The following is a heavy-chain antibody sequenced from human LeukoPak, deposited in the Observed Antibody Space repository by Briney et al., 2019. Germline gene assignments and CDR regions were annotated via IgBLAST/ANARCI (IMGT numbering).Heavy chain of an antibody. D-gene: IGHD3-22*01. CDR3: ARVYYYDNSGYGKDYFDY. Sequence: SETLSLTCTVSGGSISSGDYYWSWIRQPRGKGLEWIGYIYYSGSSYYNPSLKSRVTISVDTSKNQFSLKLSSVTAADTAVYYCARVYYYDNSGYGKDYFDYWGQGTLVTVS. CDR1: GGSISSGDYY. CDR2: IYYSGSS. V-gene: IGHV4-30-4*01. J-gene: IGHJ4*02.